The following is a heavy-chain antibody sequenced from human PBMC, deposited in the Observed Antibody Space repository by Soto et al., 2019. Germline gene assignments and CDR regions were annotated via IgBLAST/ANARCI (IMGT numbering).Heavy chain of an antibody. Sequence: ASVKVSCKASGHTFTSYDINWVRQATGQGLEWMGWMNPNSGNTGYAQKFQGRVTMTRNTSISTAYMELSSLRSEDTAVYYCARGFVYYYDSSGLRDAFAIWGQGTMVTVSS. CDR1: GHTFTSYD. D-gene: IGHD3-22*01. J-gene: IGHJ3*02. V-gene: IGHV1-8*01. CDR2: MNPNSGNT. CDR3: ARGFVYYYDSSGLRDAFAI.